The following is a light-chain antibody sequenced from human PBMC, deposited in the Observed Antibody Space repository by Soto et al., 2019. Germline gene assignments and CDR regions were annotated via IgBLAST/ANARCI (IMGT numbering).Light chain of an antibody. CDR1: QYINTR. V-gene: IGKV3-11*01. CDR3: HQRQSWPRT. CDR2: QTS. J-gene: IGKJ1*01. Sequence: IVLTQSPAPLSSLPGDRFTLSCRASQYINTRLAWYQHRPGQAPRLLIYQTSIRAAGIPARFSASGSGTDFTLTISDVQPEDFALYYCHQRQSWPRTFGQGTKVDI.